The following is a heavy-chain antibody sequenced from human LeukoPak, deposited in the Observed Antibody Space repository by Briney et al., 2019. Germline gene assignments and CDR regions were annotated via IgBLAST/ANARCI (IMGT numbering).Heavy chain of an antibody. Sequence: GGSLRLSCAASGFTFTNYAMTWVRQAPGKGLEWVSSLCDTYATTYYTDSVKGRCTISRDNSKNTVYLQLNNLRAEDTAVYFCVRHDSFIPFWGQGTLVTVSS. V-gene: IGHV3-23*01. D-gene: IGHD2-21*01. J-gene: IGHJ4*02. CDR3: VRHDSFIPF. CDR1: GFTFTNYA. CDR2: LCDTYATT.